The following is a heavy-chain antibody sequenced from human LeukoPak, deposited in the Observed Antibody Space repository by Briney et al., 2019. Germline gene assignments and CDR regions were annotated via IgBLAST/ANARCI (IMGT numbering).Heavy chain of an antibody. J-gene: IGHJ4*02. Sequence: GGSLRLSCAASGFTFSSYAMNWVRQAPGKGLKWVSGFRGSGVATFYADSVKGRFTISRDNSKNTLYLQMNSLRDEDTAVYYCAKDSHWILFDDWGQGTLVTVSS. D-gene: IGHD2-2*03. CDR3: AKDSHWILFDD. CDR2: FRGSGVAT. CDR1: GFTFSSYA. V-gene: IGHV3-23*01.